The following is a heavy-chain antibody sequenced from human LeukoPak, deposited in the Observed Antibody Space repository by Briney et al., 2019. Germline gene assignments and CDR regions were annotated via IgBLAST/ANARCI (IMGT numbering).Heavy chain of an antibody. CDR1: GFTFSSYS. CDR2: IYYSGST. CDR3: AVWSDYYADAFDI. D-gene: IGHD3-10*01. Sequence: GSLRLSCAASGFTFSSYSMNWIRQPPGKGLEWIGSIYYSGSTYYNPSLKSRVTISVDTSKNQFSLKLSSVTAADTAVYYCAVWSDYYADAFDIWGQGTMVTVSS. J-gene: IGHJ3*02. V-gene: IGHV4-39*07.